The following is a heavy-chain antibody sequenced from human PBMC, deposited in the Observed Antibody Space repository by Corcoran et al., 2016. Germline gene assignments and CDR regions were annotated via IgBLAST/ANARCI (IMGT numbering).Heavy chain of an antibody. CDR1: SYSISSGYY. V-gene: IGHV4-38-2*02. Sequence: QVQLQESGPGLVKPSETLSLTCTVSSYSISSGYYWGWIRQPPGKGLEWIGSFHHSGSTHYNPSLKSRVTISVDTSKNQFSLKLTSVTAADTAVYYCARDPTYDYVWGSYRHYGVDVWGRGTTVTVSS. CDR2: FHHSGST. J-gene: IGHJ6*02. CDR3: ARDPTYDYVWGSYRHYGVDV. D-gene: IGHD3-16*02.